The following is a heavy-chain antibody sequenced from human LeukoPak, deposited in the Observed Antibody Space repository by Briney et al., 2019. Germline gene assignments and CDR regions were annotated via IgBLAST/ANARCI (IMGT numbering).Heavy chain of an antibody. V-gene: IGHV1-18*04. CDR1: GYTFTSYT. J-gene: IGHJ3*02. CDR3: AREPEVPAATRDAKDAFDI. Sequence: GASVKVSCKASGYTFTSYTMHWVRQAPGQGLEWMGWISAYNGNTNYAQKLQGRVTMTTDTSTSTAYMELRSLRSDDTAVYYCAREPEVPAATRDAKDAFDIWGQGTMVTVSS. CDR2: ISAYNGNT. D-gene: IGHD2-2*01.